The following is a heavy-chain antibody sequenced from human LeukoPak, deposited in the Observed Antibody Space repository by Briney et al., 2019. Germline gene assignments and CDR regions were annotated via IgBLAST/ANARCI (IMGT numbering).Heavy chain of an antibody. J-gene: IGHJ5*02. V-gene: IGHV4-39*07. CDR3: ARLSPPMVRDNP. D-gene: IGHD3-10*01. Sequence: SETLSLTCTVSGGSISSSSYYWGWIRQPPGKGLEWIGSIYYSGSTYYNPSLKSRVTISVDTSKNQFSLKLSSVTAADTAVYYCARLSPPMVRDNPWGQGTLVTVSS. CDR1: GGSISSSSYY. CDR2: IYYSGST.